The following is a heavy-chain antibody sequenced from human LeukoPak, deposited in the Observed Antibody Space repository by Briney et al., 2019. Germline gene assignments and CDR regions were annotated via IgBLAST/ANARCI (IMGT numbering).Heavy chain of an antibody. CDR3: ARAHFDYYDSSGYYYKVYYFDY. D-gene: IGHD3-22*01. CDR2: IYHSGST. Sequence: PSQTLSLTCAVSGGSISSGGYSWSWIRQPPGKGLERIGYIYHSGSTYYNPSLKSRVTISVDRSKNQFSLKLSSVTAADTAVYYCARAHFDYYDSSGYYYKVYYFDYWGQGTLVTVSS. V-gene: IGHV4-30-2*01. CDR1: GGSISSGGYS. J-gene: IGHJ4*02.